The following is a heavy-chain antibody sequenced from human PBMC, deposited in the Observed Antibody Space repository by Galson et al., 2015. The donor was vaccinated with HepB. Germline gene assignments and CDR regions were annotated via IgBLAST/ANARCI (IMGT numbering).Heavy chain of an antibody. V-gene: IGHV4-59*01. CDR2: IYYSGST. Sequence: SETLSLTCTVSGGSISSYYWSWIRQPPGKGLEWIGYIYYSGSTNYNPSLKSRVTISVDTSKNQFSLKLSSVTAADTAVYYCAKSSGSGSYYNPSTNGGPRYYYCCGMDVWGQGTTVTVSS. CDR1: GGSISSYY. CDR3: AKSSGSGSYYNPSTNGGPRYYYCCGMDV. D-gene: IGHD3-10*01. J-gene: IGHJ6*02.